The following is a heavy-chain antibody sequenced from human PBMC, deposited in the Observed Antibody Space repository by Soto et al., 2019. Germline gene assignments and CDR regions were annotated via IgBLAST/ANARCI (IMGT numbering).Heavy chain of an antibody. D-gene: IGHD6-19*01. J-gene: IGHJ4*02. CDR3: ARASSSGWMMPYDFDF. V-gene: IGHV1-69*18. CDR1: GGTFSSFS. CDR2: IIPIFRSP. Sequence: QVQLVQSGAEVKMPGSSVNVSCKASGGTFSSFSISWVRQAPGQGLEWMGSIIPIFRSPNYPKNFQGRVTITADESTSTAYMELSSLRSEDTAMYFCARASSSGWMMPYDFDFWGQGNLVTVSS.